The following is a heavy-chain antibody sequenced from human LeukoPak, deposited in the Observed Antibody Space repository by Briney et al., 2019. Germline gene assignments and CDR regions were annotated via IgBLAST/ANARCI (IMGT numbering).Heavy chain of an antibody. V-gene: IGHV1-2*02. CDR2: INPNSGGT. D-gene: IGHD1-26*01. CDR1: GYTFSVYY. Sequence: ASVKVSCKSSGYTFSVYYIHWVRQAPGQGLEWLGWINPNSGGTNYAQKLQGRVTMTTDTSTSTAYMELRNLRSDDTAVYYCARGGRWELPRPYAFDIWGQGTMVTVSS. CDR3: ARGGRWELPRPYAFDI. J-gene: IGHJ3*02.